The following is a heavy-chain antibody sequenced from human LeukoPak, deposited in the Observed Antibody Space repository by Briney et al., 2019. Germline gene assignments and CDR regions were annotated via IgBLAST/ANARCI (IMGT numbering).Heavy chain of an antibody. J-gene: IGHJ4*02. CDR3: ARMYSSSWYYFDY. Sequence: GGSMRLSCAASGFTFDDYAMHWVRQAPGKGLEWVSGISWNSSTIYYADSVKGRFTISRDNAKNSLYLQMNSLRAEDTAVYYCARMYSSSWYYFDYWGQGTLVTVSS. V-gene: IGHV3-9*01. CDR2: ISWNSSTI. D-gene: IGHD6-13*01. CDR1: GFTFDDYA.